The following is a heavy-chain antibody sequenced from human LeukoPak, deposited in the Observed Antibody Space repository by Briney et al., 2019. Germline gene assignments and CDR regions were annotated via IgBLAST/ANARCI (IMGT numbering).Heavy chain of an antibody. V-gene: IGHV1-46*01. CDR2: INPSGGST. CDR3: ARAGAPTHITIFGVVISWFDP. D-gene: IGHD3-3*01. CDR1: GYTFTSYY. Sequence: ASVKVSCKASGYTFTSYYMHWVRQAPGQGLEWMGIINPSGGSTSYAQKFQGRVTMTRDTSTSTVYMELSSLRSEDTAVYYCARAGAPTHITIFGVVISWFDPWGQGTLVTVSA. J-gene: IGHJ5*02.